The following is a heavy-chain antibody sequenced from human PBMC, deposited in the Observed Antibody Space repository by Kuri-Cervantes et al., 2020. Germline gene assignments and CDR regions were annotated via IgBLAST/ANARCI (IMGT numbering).Heavy chain of an antibody. CDR3: ARDNNWFDP. J-gene: IGHJ5*02. CDR1: GFTFSSYG. CDR2: IWYDGSNK. Sequence: GGCLRLSCAVSGFTFSSYGIHWVRQAPGKGLEWVAVIWYDGSNKYYADSVKGRFTISRDNSKNTLYLQMNSLRAEDTAVYYCARDNNWFDPWCQGPLVTVSS. V-gene: IGHV3-33*01.